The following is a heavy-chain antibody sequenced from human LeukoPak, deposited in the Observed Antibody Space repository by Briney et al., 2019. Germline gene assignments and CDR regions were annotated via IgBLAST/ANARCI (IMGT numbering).Heavy chain of an antibody. Sequence: SETLSLTCTVSGGSISSGGYYWSWIRQHPGKGLEWIGYIYYSGSTYYNPSLKSRVTISVDTSKNQFSLKLSSVTAADTAVYYCARPQETITGTTSSCWFDPWGQGTLVTVSS. J-gene: IGHJ5*02. CDR3: ARPQETITGTTSSCWFDP. CDR2: IYYSGST. CDR1: GGSISSGGYY. D-gene: IGHD1-7*01. V-gene: IGHV4-31*03.